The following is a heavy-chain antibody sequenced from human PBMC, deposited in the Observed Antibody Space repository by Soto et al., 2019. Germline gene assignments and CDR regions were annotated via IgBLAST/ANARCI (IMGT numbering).Heavy chain of an antibody. V-gene: IGHV3-23*01. CDR1: GFTFISYA. CDR3: AKDRVRGVTLYYYYGMDV. D-gene: IGHD3-10*01. Sequence: GGSLRLSCAASGFTFISYAMSWVRQAPGKGLEWVSAISGSGGSTYYADSVKGRFTISRDNSKNTLYLQMNSLRAEDTAVYYCAKDRVRGVTLYYYYGMDVWGQGTTVTVSS. CDR2: ISGSGGST. J-gene: IGHJ6*02.